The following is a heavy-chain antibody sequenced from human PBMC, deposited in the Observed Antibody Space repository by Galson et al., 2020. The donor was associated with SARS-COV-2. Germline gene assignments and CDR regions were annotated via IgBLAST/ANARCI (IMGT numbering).Heavy chain of an antibody. CDR1: GGSFSGYY. D-gene: IGHD3-9*01. V-gene: IGHV4-34*01. CDR3: AVAEILRYFDWSPRSYYYSGMDV. Sequence: SETLSLTCAVYGGSFSGYYWSWIRQPPGKGLEWIGEINHSGSTNYNPSLKSRVTISVDTSKNQFSLKLSSVTAADTAVYYCAVAEILRYFDWSPRSYYYSGMDVWGQGTTVTVSS. J-gene: IGHJ6*02. CDR2: INHSGST.